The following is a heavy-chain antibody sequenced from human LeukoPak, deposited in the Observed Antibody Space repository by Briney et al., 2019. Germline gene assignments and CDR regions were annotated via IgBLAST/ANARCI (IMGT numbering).Heavy chain of an antibody. V-gene: IGHV3-30*07. D-gene: IGHD1-26*01. Sequence: DSVKGRFTISRDNSQSTLYLQMNSLRAEDTAVYYCARFGIVGATGFDYWGQGTLVTVSS. CDR3: ARFGIVGATGFDY. J-gene: IGHJ4*02.